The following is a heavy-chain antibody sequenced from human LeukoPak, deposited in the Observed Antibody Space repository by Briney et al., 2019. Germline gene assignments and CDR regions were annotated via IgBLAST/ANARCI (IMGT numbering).Heavy chain of an antibody. CDR1: GLTFSNSA. Sequence: GGPLTLLCAPSGLTFSNSAMSWRRPAGGGRVGCLSTLSCIGITTYYADSVKGRFTTSRDNTKNTPYLQMKSMRAEDRAVYYCAIGIYSTGWSYFVYWGHRTLVTLSS. V-gene: IGHV3-23*01. J-gene: IGHJ4*01. D-gene: IGHD6-19*01. CDR3: AIGIYSTGWSYFVY. CDR2: LSCIGITT.